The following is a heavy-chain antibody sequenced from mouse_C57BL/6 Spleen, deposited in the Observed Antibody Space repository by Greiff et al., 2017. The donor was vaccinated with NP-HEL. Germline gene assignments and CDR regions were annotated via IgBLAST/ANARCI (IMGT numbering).Heavy chain of an antibody. V-gene: IGHV1-80*01. CDR2: IYPGDGDT. CDR3: ARYGYYGSSYRYFDV. D-gene: IGHD1-1*01. Sequence: VQLQQSGAELVKPGASVKISCKASGYAFSSYWMNWVKQRPGKGLEWIGQIYPGDGDTNYNGKFKGKATLTADKSSSTAYMQLSSLTSEDSAVYFCARYGYYGSSYRYFDVWGTGTTVTVSS. CDR1: GYAFSSYW. J-gene: IGHJ1*03.